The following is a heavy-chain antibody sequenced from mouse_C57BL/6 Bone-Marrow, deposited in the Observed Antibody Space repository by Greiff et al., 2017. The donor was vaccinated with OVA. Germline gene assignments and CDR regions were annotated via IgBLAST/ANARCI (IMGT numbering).Heavy chain of an antibody. Sequence: LQQPGAELVRPGTSVKLSCKASGYTFTSYWMHWVKQRPGQGLEWIGVIDPSDSYTNYNQKFKGKATLTVDTSSSTAYMQLSSLTSEDSAVYYCAVLRGYFDYWGQGTTLTVSS. J-gene: IGHJ2*01. CDR1: GYTFTSYW. CDR3: AVLRGYFDY. V-gene: IGHV1-59*01. CDR2: IDPSDSYT.